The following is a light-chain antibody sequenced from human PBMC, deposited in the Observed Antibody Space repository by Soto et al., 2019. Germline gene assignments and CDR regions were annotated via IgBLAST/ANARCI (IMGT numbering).Light chain of an antibody. J-gene: IGKJ5*01. CDR2: FIS. Sequence: DVEMTQSPSAMSAFVGYKVTITCRAIQPISSYLNWYPHKKGEAPRLLIYFISRLQSGAPSRFSGSGYGKDFNLTIGSPQPEDTATYYCQQTYSRPVTFGQGTRLEIK. V-gene: IGKV1-39*01. CDR1: QPISSY. CDR3: QQTYSRPVT.